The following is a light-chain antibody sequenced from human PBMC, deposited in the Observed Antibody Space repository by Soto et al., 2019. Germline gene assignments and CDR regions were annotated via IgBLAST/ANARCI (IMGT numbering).Light chain of an antibody. V-gene: IGKV3-11*01. CDR3: QQRGNWPSLT. CDR1: QSISSQ. CDR2: DAS. J-gene: IGKJ4*01. Sequence: EIVLTQSPATLSLSPGERATLSCGASQSISSQLAWYQQKPGQAPRLLIYDASNRATGIPARFRGSGSGTDFTLTIAGLEPEDFAVYYCQQRGNWPSLTFGGGTKVEIK.